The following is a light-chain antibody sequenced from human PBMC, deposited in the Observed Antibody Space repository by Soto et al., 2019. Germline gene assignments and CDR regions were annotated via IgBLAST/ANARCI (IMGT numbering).Light chain of an antibody. CDR2: EVT. CDR3: SSYTSTSRYV. Sequence: QSVLAQPPSVSGSPGQSVTISCTGTSSGVGKYDRVSWYQQPPGTAPKLIIYEVTNRPSGVPARFSGSKSGDTASLTISGLQAEDEADYYCSSYTSTSRYVFGAGTKV. J-gene: IGLJ1*01. CDR1: SSGVGKYDR. V-gene: IGLV2-18*02.